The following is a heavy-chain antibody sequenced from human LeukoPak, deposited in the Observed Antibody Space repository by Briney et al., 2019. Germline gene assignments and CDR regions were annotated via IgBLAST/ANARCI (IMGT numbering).Heavy chain of an antibody. J-gene: IGHJ4*02. Sequence: SVKVSCKASGGTFSSYTISWVQQAPGQGLEWMGRIIPILGIANYAQKFQGRVTITADKSTSTAYMELSSLRSEDTAVYYCAASEMTTVVPRGFDYWGQGTLVTVSS. CDR3: AASEMTTVVPRGFDY. V-gene: IGHV1-69*02. D-gene: IGHD4-23*01. CDR1: GGTFSSYT. CDR2: IIPILGIA.